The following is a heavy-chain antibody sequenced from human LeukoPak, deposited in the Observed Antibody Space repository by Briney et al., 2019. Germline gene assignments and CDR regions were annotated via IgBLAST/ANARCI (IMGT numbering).Heavy chain of an antibody. J-gene: IGHJ4*02. CDR2: ISGSGGST. Sequence: PGGSLRLSCAASGFTFSSYAMSWVRQAPGKGLEWVSAISGSGGSTYYADSVKGRFTISRDNSKNTLYLQMNSLRAEDTAVYCCAKTGSGYYYFDYWGQGTLVTVSS. CDR1: GFTFSSYA. V-gene: IGHV3-23*01. CDR3: AKTGSGYYYFDY. D-gene: IGHD5-12*01.